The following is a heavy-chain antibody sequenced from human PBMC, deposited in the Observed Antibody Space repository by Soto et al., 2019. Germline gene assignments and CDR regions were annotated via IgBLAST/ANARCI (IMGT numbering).Heavy chain of an antibody. D-gene: IGHD5-12*01. V-gene: IGHV3-53*01. CDR1: GFTVGSNY. J-gene: IGHJ4*02. CDR3: AREHGDGYDYGFDF. Sequence: GGSLRLACKASGFTVGSNYMSWVRQTPGKGLEWVSIIYCGGDISYADSVKGRFTIPRADSKNTLYFQMNNLRPEATAVHYCAREHGDGYDYGFDFWGRGTLFTVSS. CDR2: IYCGGDI.